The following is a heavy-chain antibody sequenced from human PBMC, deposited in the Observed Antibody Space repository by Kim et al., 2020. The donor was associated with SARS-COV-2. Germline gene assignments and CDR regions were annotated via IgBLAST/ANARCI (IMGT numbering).Heavy chain of an antibody. CDR3: ARDGPGYYMDV. J-gene: IGHJ6*03. D-gene: IGHD1-1*01. Sequence: AHYAQKFQGRVTITADESTSTAYMELSSLRSEDTAVNYCARDGPGYYMDVWGKGTTVTVSS. V-gene: IGHV1-69*01. CDR2: A.